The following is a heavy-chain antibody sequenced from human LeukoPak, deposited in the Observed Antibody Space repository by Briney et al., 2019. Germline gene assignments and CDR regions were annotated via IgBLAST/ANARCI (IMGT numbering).Heavy chain of an antibody. V-gene: IGHV5-51*01. J-gene: IGHJ4*02. CDR1: GYNFATHW. Sequence: KTGESLKISCKGSGYNFATHWIGWVRQMPGKGLEWMGIIYPGDSETRYSPSFEGQVTISADRSITTAYLQWSSLKASDTAMYYCARQAIAGYFDYWGQGTLVTVSS. D-gene: IGHD2-21*01. CDR3: ARQAIAGYFDY. CDR2: IYPGDSET.